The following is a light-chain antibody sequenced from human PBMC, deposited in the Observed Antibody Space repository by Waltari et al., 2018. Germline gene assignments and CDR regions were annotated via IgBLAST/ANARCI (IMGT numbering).Light chain of an antibody. CDR3: QQFKIYPMT. Sequence: AVQLTQSPSSLSASVGDRVTITCRASQGISSALVWYQPRPGRPPKLLIYDASTLQSGVPSRFSGSGSGTDFTLTISSLQPEDLGKYYCQQFKIYPMTFGQGTRLEIK. CDR2: DAS. J-gene: IGKJ5*01. CDR1: QGISSA. V-gene: IGKV1-13*02.